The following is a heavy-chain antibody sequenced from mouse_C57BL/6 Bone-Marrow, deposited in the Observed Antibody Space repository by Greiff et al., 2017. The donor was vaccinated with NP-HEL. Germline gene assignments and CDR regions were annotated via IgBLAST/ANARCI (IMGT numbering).Heavy chain of an antibody. CDR3: AIRGSYTYYYGSRYVYFDY. V-gene: IGHV14-3*01. CDR1: GFNIKNTY. CDR2: IGPANGNT. D-gene: IGHD1-1*01. J-gene: IGHJ2*01. Sequence: EVKLQESVAELVRPGASVKLSCTASGFNIKNTYMHWVKQRPEKGLEWIGRIGPANGNTRYDPKFQGKATITADTSSNTAYLQLSSLTSEDTAIEYCAIRGSYTYYYGSRYVYFDYWGQGTTLTVSS.